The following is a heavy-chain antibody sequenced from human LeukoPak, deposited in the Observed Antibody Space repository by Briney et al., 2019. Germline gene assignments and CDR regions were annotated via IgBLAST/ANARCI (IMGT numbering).Heavy chain of an antibody. CDR1: GFTFNNYA. Sequence: GGSLRLSCATSGFTFNNYAMTWVRQAPGKGLEWVSTISGSGTATYYADSVKGRFTISRDNSKNTMYLQMTSLRAEDTAVYYCAKQPLNDYIWENWGQGTLVTVSS. CDR2: ISGSGTAT. D-gene: IGHD3-16*01. V-gene: IGHV3-23*01. J-gene: IGHJ4*02. CDR3: AKQPLNDYIWEN.